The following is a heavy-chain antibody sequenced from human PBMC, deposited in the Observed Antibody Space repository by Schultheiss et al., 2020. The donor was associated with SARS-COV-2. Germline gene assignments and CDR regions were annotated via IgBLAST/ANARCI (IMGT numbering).Heavy chain of an antibody. CDR1: GFAFSSCW. CDR2: INQNGREK. J-gene: IGHJ4*02. CDR3: ASYNYYGSSGPLGY. V-gene: IGHV3-7*03. D-gene: IGHD3-22*01. Sequence: GGSLRLSCAASGFAFSSCWMTWVRQAPGKGLVWVANINQNGREKYYVDSVKGRFTISRDNAKNSLYLQMNSLRAEDTAVYYCASYNYYGSSGPLGYWGQGTLVTVSS.